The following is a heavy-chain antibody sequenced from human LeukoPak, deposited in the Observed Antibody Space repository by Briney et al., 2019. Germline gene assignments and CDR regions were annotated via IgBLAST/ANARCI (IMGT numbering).Heavy chain of an antibody. Sequence: GASVKVSCKASGYTFTSYGISWVRQAPGQGLEWMGWISAYNGNTNYAQKLQGRVTMTTDTSTSTAYMELRSLRSDDTAVYYCARDFSPLDYSNYYYYYHMDVWGKGTTVTVSS. V-gene: IGHV1-18*01. J-gene: IGHJ6*03. CDR1: GYTFTSYG. CDR2: ISAYNGNT. CDR3: ARDFSPLDYSNYYYYYHMDV. D-gene: IGHD4-11*01.